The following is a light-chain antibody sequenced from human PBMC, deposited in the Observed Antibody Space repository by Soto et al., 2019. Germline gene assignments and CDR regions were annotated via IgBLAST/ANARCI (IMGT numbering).Light chain of an antibody. J-gene: IGKJ1*01. V-gene: IGKV3-11*01. Sequence: EIFLTQSPDTLSLSPGERATLSCRASQSVTNYIAWYQQSPGQAPRLLIYDASNRASGVPARFSGSGSGTDFTLTISDLEPADFGLYYCQQRLNWPPGFGQGTKVDNK. CDR1: QSVTNY. CDR2: DAS. CDR3: QQRLNWPPG.